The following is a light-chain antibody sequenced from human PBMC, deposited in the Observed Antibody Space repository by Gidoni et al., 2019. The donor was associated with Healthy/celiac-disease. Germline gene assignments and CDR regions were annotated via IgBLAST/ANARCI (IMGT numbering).Light chain of an antibody. CDR3: YSTDSSGNHGV. CDR1: ALPKKY. CDR2: EDS. V-gene: IGLV3-10*01. J-gene: IGLJ1*01. Sequence: SYELTQPPSVSVYPGQPARITCSGDALPKKYAYWYQQKSGQAPVLVIYEDSKRPSGIPERVSGSSSGTMATLTISGAQVEDEADYYCYSTDSSGNHGVFGTGTKVTVL.